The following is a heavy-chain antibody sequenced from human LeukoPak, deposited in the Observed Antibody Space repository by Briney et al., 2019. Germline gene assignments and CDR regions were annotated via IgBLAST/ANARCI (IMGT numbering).Heavy chain of an antibody. J-gene: IGHJ6*03. V-gene: IGHV1-69*13. CDR2: IIPIFGTA. D-gene: IGHD2-2*01. Sequence: GASVKVSCKASGGTFSSYAISWVRQAPGQGLEWMGGIIPIFGTANYAQKFQGRVTITADESTSTAYMELSSLRSEDTAVYYCARSGYCSSTSCDWTSVSGSLYYYYYMDVWGKGTTVTISS. CDR3: ARSGYCSSTSCDWTSVSGSLYYYYYMDV. CDR1: GGTFSSYA.